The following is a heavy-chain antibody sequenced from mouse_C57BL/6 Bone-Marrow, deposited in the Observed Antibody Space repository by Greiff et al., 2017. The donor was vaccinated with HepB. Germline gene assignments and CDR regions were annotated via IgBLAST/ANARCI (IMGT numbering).Heavy chain of an antibody. Sequence: EVKLVESGGGLVQPGASLRLSCAASGFTFNDYHMSWVRQPPGKAPEWLALIRNKANGYETEYTASVKGRFTIYRDNSQNILYLQMNTLMAEDSATYYCVKAVSSGSSYTWFAYWGQGTLVTVSA. D-gene: IGHD1-1*01. V-gene: IGHV7-4*01. J-gene: IGHJ3*01. CDR2: IRNKANGYET. CDR1: GFTFNDYH. CDR3: VKAVSSGSSYTWFAY.